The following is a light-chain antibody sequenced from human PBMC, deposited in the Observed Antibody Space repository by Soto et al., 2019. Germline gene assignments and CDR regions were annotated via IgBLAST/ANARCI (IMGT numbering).Light chain of an antibody. V-gene: IGKV3-15*01. CDR3: QQYNNWPPGMYT. CDR1: QSVSSN. CDR2: GAS. Sequence: EIVMTQSPATLSVSPGERATLSCRASQSVSSNLAWYQQKPGQAPRLLIYGASTRATGIPARFSGSGSGTGFTRTISSLQSEDFAVYYCQQYNNWPPGMYTFGQGTKLEIK. J-gene: IGKJ2*01.